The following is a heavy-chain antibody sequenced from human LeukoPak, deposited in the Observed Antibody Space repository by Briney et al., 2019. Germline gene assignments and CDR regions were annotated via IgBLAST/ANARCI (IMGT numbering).Heavy chain of an antibody. V-gene: IGHV4-39*01. J-gene: IGHJ4*02. D-gene: IGHD6-13*01. Sequence: SETLSLTCTVSGGSISSSSYYWGWIRQPPGKGLEWIGSIYYSGSAYYNPSLKSRLTTSVDTSKNQFSLKLSSVTAADTAVYYCARLPYSSSWYRGFFDYWGQGTLVTVSS. CDR2: IYYSGSA. CDR1: GGSISSSSYY. CDR3: ARLPYSSSWYRGFFDY.